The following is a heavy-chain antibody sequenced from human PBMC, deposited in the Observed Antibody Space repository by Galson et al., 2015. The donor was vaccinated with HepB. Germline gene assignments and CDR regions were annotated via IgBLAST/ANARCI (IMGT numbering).Heavy chain of an antibody. V-gene: IGHV1-69*13. J-gene: IGHJ4*02. D-gene: IGHD3-22*01. CDR1: GGTFSSYA. CDR2: IIPIFGTA. Sequence: SVKVSCKASGGTFSSYAISWVRQAPGQGLEWMGGIIPIFGTANYAQKFQGRVTITADESTSTAYMELSSLRSEDTAVYYCASRRDYYDSSRVGDYWGQGTLVTVSS. CDR3: ASRRDYYDSSRVGDY.